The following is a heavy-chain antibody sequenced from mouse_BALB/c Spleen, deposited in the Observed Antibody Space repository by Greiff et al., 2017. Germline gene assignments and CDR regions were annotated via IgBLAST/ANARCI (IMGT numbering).Heavy chain of an antibody. CDR1: GDSITSCY. CDR2: ISYSGST. J-gene: IGHJ4*01. CDR3: ARLGRLGAMDD. Sequence: EQLKESGPSLVKPSQTLSLTCSVTGDSITSCYWNWIRKFPGNKLEYMGYISYSGSTYYNPSLKSRISITRDTSKNQYYLQLNSVTTEDTATYYCARLGRLGAMDDWGQGTSVTVSA. V-gene: IGHV3-8*02.